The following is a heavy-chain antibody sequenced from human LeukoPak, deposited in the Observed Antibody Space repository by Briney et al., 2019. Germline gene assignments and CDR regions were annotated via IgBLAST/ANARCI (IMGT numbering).Heavy chain of an antibody. CDR1: GGSISSYY. Sequence: SETLSLTCTVSGGSISSYYWSWIRQPPGKGLEWIGYIYYSGSTDYNPSLKSRVTISVDTSKNQFSLKLSSVTAADTAVYYCARRGATQDDYGDYGEFDYWGQGTLVTVSS. D-gene: IGHD4-17*01. J-gene: IGHJ4*02. CDR3: ARRGATQDDYGDYGEFDY. CDR2: IYYSGST. V-gene: IGHV4-59*01.